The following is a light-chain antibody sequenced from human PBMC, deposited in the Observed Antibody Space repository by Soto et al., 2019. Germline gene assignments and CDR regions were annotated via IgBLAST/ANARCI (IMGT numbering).Light chain of an antibody. J-gene: IGLJ1*01. CDR2: GNS. CDR3: QSYDSSLSALYV. CDR1: RSNIGAGFD. Sequence: QAVVTQPPSVSGAPGQRVTISCTGSRSNIGAGFDVHWYQQLPGTAPKLLIYGNSNRPSGVPDRFSGSKSATSASLAITGLQAEDEADYYCQSYDSSLSALYVFGTGTKVTVL. V-gene: IGLV1-40*01.